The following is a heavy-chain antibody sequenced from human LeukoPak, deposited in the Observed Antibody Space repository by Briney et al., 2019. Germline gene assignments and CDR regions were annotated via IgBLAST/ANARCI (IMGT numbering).Heavy chain of an antibody. J-gene: IGHJ4*02. CDR3: ATEILRRYFDWLPPTD. V-gene: IGHV1-24*01. CDR2: FDPEDGET. CDR1: GYTLTELS. D-gene: IGHD3-9*01. Sequence: ASVTVSCTVSGYTLTELSMHWVRQAPGKGLEWMGGFDPEDGETIYAQKFQGRVTMTEDTSTDTAYMELSSLRSEDTAVYYCATEILRRYFDWLPPTDWGQGTLVTVSS.